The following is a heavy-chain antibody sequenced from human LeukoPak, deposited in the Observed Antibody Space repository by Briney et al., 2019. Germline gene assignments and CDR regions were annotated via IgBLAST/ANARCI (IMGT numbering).Heavy chain of an antibody. D-gene: IGHD6-13*01. CDR1: ESTFADYG. Sequence: GGSLRLSCKDSESTFADYGMSWVRQTPGKGLEWVSGINWKGDNTAYADSVKGQFTISRDNAKNSLYLQMTSLRAEGTALYYCARDLSASWYSLGSWGQGTLVTVSS. V-gene: IGHV3-20*04. CDR2: INWKGDNT. CDR3: ARDLSASWYSLGS. J-gene: IGHJ4*02.